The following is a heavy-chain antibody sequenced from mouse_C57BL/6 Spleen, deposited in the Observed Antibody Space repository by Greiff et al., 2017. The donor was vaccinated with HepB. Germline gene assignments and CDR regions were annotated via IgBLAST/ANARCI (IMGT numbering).Heavy chain of an antibody. J-gene: IGHJ2*01. CDR1: GYSITSGYY. CDR3: ARTGAYYGSSYFDY. D-gene: IGHD1-1*01. CDR2: ISYDGSN. V-gene: IGHV3-6*01. Sequence: EVQLQQSGPGLVKPSQSLSLTCSVTGYSITSGYYWNWIRQFPGNKLEWMGYISYDGSNNYNPSLKNRISITRDTSKNQFFLKLNSVTTEDTATYYCARTGAYYGSSYFDYWGQGTTLTVSS.